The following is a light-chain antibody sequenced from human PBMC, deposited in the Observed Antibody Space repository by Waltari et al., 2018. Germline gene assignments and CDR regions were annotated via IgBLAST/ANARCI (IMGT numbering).Light chain of an antibody. V-gene: IGKV1-5*03. CDR1: QNINKW. CDR3: QQYHTSYT. Sequence: DIQLTQSPSTLSASVGDRVTITCRASQNINKWLAWYQQKPGKAPKLLSYVASTLQSGVPSRFSGGGSGTEFTLTISSLQPDDFATYYCQQYHTSYTFGQGTKLEIK. J-gene: IGKJ2*01. CDR2: VAS.